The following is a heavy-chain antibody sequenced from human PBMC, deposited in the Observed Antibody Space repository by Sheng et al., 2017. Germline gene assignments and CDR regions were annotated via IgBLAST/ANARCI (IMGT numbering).Heavy chain of an antibody. D-gene: IGHD3-22*01. J-gene: IGHJ5*02. CDR3: ARVGYYYDSSGYLPADP. CDR2: IIPILGIA. CDR1: GGTFSSYA. Sequence: QVQLVQSGAEVKKPGSSVKVSCKASGGTFSSYAISWVRQAPGQGLEWMGGIIPILGIANYAQKFQGRVTITADKSTSTAYMELSSLRSEDTAVYYCARVGYYYDSSGYLPADPWGQGTLVTVSS. V-gene: IGHV1-69*04.